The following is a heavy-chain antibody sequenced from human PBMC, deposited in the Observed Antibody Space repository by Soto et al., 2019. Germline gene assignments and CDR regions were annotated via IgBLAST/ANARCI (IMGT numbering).Heavy chain of an antibody. Sequence: QVQLQQWGAGLLKPSETLSLTCAVTGGSLSGYSWSWIRQPPGKGLEWIGEIKDGGRTNYSPSLTSRATISSDTSNNQFSLRLYSVTAADTGVYYCARGQEGVVATHWDQGTLVTVSS. CDR2: IKDGGRT. CDR3: ARGQEGVVATH. D-gene: IGHD5-12*01. V-gene: IGHV4-34*01. J-gene: IGHJ4*02. CDR1: GGSLSGYS.